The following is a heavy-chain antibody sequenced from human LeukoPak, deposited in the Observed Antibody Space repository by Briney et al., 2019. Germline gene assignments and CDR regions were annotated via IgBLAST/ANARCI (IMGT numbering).Heavy chain of an antibody. J-gene: IGHJ6*03. CDR1: GYSISSGYY. V-gene: IGHV4-38-2*02. Sequence: SETLSLTCTVSGYSISSGYYWGWIRQPPGKGLEWIGSMYHSGSTYDNPSLQSRVTISVDTSKNQFSLKLSSVTAADTAVYYCAREMEDKSFSFGELRKNYYYYMDVWGKGTTVTVSS. CDR2: MYHSGST. D-gene: IGHD3-10*01. CDR3: AREMEDKSFSFGELRKNYYYYMDV.